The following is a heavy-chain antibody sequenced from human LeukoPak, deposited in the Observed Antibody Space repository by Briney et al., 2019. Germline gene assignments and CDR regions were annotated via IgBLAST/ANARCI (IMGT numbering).Heavy chain of an antibody. Sequence: ASVKVSCKASGYTFTSYYMHWVRQAPGQGLEWMGIINPSGGSTSYAQKFQGRVTITRDTSTSTVYMELSSLRSEDTAVYYCASTVSSLDAFDIWGQGTMVTVSS. V-gene: IGHV1-46*01. D-gene: IGHD6-13*01. CDR3: ASTVSSLDAFDI. J-gene: IGHJ3*02. CDR2: INPSGGST. CDR1: GYTFTSYY.